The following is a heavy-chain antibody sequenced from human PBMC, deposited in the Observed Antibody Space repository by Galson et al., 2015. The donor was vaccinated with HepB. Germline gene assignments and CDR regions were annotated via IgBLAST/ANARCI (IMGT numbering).Heavy chain of an antibody. J-gene: IGHJ4*02. V-gene: IGHV1-69*13. CDR1: GGTFNKYA. Sequence: SVKVSCKASGGTFNKYAFSWVRQAPGQGLEWMGGIIPIFGAANYAQKFRGRVTITADESTSTAYMELSSLGSEDTAVYYCARADLKAARSRTFDYWGQGTLVTVSS. D-gene: IGHD6-6*01. CDR2: IIPIFGAA. CDR3: ARADLKAARSRTFDY.